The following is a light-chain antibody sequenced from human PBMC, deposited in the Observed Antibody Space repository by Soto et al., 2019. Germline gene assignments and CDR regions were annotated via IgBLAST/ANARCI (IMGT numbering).Light chain of an antibody. CDR1: QSVSNN. CDR2: GAS. CDR3: QQYDYWPRT. Sequence: EIVLTQSPGTLSLSPGERATLSCRASQSVSNNYLAWYQQKPGQAPRLLIYGASNRATGIPARFSGSGSGTEFTLTISSLQSEDFAVYYCQQYDYWPRTFGQGTKVDIK. V-gene: IGKV3-15*01. J-gene: IGKJ1*01.